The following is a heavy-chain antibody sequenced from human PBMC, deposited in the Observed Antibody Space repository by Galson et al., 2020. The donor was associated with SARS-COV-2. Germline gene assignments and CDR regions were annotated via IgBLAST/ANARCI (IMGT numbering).Heavy chain of an antibody. CDR3: ARAGPRIAAAGHNWFDP. Sequence: SGGTNYAQKFQGRVTMTRDTSISTAYMELSRLRSDDTAVYYCARAGPRIAAAGHNWFDPWGQGTLVTVSS. V-gene: IGHV1-2*02. CDR2: SGGT. D-gene: IGHD6-13*01. J-gene: IGHJ5*02.